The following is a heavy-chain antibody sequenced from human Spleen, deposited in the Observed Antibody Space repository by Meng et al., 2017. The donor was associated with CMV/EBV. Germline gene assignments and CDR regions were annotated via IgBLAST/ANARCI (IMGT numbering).Heavy chain of an antibody. CDR1: GFTFSSYG. CDR2: ISSSGSTI. D-gene: IGHD3-22*01. V-gene: IGHV3-48*04. CDR3: ARDLSDSSGYRFPNWFDP. Sequence: GESLKISCAASGFTFSSYGMHWVRQAPGKGLEWVSYISSSGSTIYYADSVKGRFTISRDNAKNSLYLQMNSLRAEDTAVYYCARDLSDSSGYRFPNWFDPWGQGTLVTVSS. J-gene: IGHJ5*02.